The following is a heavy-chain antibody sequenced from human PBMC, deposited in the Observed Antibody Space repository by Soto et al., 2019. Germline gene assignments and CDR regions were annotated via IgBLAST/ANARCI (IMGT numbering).Heavy chain of an antibody. V-gene: IGHV3-33*01. CDR3: ASLTYYYDSSGYYMAPYDAFDI. CDR2: IWYDGSNK. J-gene: IGHJ3*02. Sequence: GGSLRLSCAASGFTFSSYGMHWVRQAPGKGLEWVAVIWYDGSNKYYADSVKGRFTISRDNSKNTLYLQMNSLRAEDTAVYYCASLTYYYDSSGYYMAPYDAFDIWGQGTMVTVSS. D-gene: IGHD3-22*01. CDR1: GFTFSSYG.